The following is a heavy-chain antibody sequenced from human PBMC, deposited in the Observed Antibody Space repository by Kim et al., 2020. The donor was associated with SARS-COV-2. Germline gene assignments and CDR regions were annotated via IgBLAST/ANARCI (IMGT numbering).Heavy chain of an antibody. Sequence: ASVKVSCKASGYTFTSYGISWVRQAPGQGLEWMGWISAYNGNTNYAQKLQGRVTMTTDTSTSTAYMELRSLRSDDTAVYYCAREGALWFGETYLDYWGQGTLVTVSS. D-gene: IGHD3-10*01. CDR2: ISAYNGNT. J-gene: IGHJ4*02. V-gene: IGHV1-18*04. CDR1: GYTFTSYG. CDR3: AREGALWFGETYLDY.